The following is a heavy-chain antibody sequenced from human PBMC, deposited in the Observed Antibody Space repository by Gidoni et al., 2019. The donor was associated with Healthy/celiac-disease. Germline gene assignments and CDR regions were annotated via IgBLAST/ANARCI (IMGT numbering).Heavy chain of an antibody. V-gene: IGHV4-39*01. CDR2: IYYSGST. Sequence: QLQLQESGPGLGKPSETLSLTCTVSGGSISSSSYYWGWIRQPPGKGLEWIGSIYYSGSTYYIPSLKSRVTISVYTSKKQFSLKLSSVTAADTAVYYCARHGGRAIDYWGQGTLVTVSS. CDR3: ARHGGRAIDY. J-gene: IGHJ4*02. D-gene: IGHD3-16*01. CDR1: GGSISSSSYY.